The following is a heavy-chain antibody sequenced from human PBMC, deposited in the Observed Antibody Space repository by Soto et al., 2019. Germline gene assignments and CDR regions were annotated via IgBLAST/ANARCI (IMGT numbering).Heavy chain of an antibody. Sequence: GGSLRLSCAASGFTFSSYGMHWVRQAPGKGLEWVAVIWYDGSNKYYADSVKGRFTISRDNSKNTLYLQMNGLRAEDTAVYYCARGLVLGDYYYYYGMDVYGPRTTFTVSS. J-gene: IGHJ6*02. CDR3: ARGLVLGDYYYYYGMDV. CDR1: GFTFSSYG. V-gene: IGHV3-33*01. D-gene: IGHD6-19*01. CDR2: IWYDGSNK.